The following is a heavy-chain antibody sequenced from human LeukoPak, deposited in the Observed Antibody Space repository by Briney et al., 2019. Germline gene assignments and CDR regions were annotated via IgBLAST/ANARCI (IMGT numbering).Heavy chain of an antibody. CDR1: GFTVSSNY. CDR3: ARMLISSGYYVDS. J-gene: IGHJ4*02. CDR2: IYSGGTT. Sequence: PGGSLRLSCAASGFTVSSNYMSWVRQAPGKGLESVSVIYSGGTTYYADSVEGRFTISRGISKNTLYLQMNSLRAEDTAVYYCARMLISSGYYVDSWGQGTLVTVSS. D-gene: IGHD3-3*01. V-gene: IGHV3-53*01.